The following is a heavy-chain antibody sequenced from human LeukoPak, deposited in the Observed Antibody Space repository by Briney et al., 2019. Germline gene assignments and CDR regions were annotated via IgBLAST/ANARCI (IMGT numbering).Heavy chain of an antibody. CDR2: IIPIFGTA. CDR3: ARANKLGNVVLLFY. J-gene: IGHJ4*02. D-gene: IGHD1/OR15-1a*01. CDR1: GGTFSSYA. Sequence: GSSVKVSCKASGGTFSSYAISWVRQAPGQGLEWMGGIIPIFGTANYAQKFQGRVTITADESTSTAYMELSSLRSEDTAIYYCARANKLGNVVLLFYWGQGTLVTVSS. V-gene: IGHV1-69*01.